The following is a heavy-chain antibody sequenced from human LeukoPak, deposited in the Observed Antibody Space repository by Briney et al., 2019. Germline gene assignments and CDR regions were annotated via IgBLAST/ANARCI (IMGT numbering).Heavy chain of an antibody. CDR3: ARGYCSSTSCSSFDY. V-gene: IGHV3-30*04. Sequence: GRSLRLSCAASGFTFSSYAMHWVRQAPGKGLEWVGVISYDGSNKYYADSVKGRFTISRDNSKNTLYLQMNSLRAEDTAVYYCARGYCSSTSCSSFDYWGQGTLVTVSS. CDR2: ISYDGSNK. J-gene: IGHJ4*02. D-gene: IGHD2-2*01. CDR1: GFTFSSYA.